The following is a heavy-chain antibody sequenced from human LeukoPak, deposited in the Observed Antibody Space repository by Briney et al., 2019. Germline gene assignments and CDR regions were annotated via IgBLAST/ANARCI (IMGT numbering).Heavy chain of an antibody. CDR2: INPNSGGT. V-gene: IGHV1-2*02. CDR3: ASGVVVVVAATRGDAFYI. D-gene: IGHD2-15*01. J-gene: IGHJ3*02. Sequence: EASVKVSCKASGYTFTGYYMNWVRQAPGQGGEGMGWINPNSGGTNYAQKLQGRVTITRDTSISTDYMELSRLRSDDTAVYYCASGVVVVVAATRGDAFYIWGQGTMVTVSS. CDR1: GYTFTGYY.